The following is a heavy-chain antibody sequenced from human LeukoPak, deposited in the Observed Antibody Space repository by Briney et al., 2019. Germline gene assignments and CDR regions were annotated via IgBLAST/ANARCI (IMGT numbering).Heavy chain of an antibody. D-gene: IGHD6-19*01. J-gene: IGHJ4*02. CDR2: INPNSGGT. CDR1: GGTFSSYA. V-gene: IGHV1-2*02. Sequence: ASVKVSCKASGGTFSSYAISWVRQAPGQGLEWMGWINPNSGGTNYAQKFQGRVTMTRDTSISTAYMELSRLRSDDTAVYYCASFGGSSGYFFDYWGQGTLVTVSS. CDR3: ASFGGSSGYFFDY.